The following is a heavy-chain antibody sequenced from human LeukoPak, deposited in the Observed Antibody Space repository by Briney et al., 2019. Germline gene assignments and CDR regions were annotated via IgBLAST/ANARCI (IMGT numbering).Heavy chain of an antibody. D-gene: IGHD3-22*01. CDR1: GGSFSGYY. CDR3: ARVVVMDWFDP. J-gene: IGHJ5*02. CDR2: INHSGST. V-gene: IGHV4-34*01. Sequence: SETLSVTCAVYGGSFSGYYWSWIRQPPGKGLEWIGEINHSGSTNYNPSLKSRVTISVDTSKNQFSLKLSSVTAADTAVYYCARVVVMDWFDPWGQGTLGTVSS.